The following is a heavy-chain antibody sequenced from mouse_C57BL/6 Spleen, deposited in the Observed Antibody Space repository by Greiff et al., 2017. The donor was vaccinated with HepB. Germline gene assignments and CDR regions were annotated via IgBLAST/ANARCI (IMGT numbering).Heavy chain of an antibody. CDR2: IYPGDGDT. CDR3: ARGDSSGTGAMDY. D-gene: IGHD3-2*02. V-gene: IGHV1-80*01. Sequence: VHLVESGAELVKPGASVKISCKASGYAFSSYWMNWVKQRPGKGLEWIGQIYPGDGDTNYNGKFKGKATLTADKSSSTAYMQLSSLTSEDSAVYFCARGDSSGTGAMDYWGQGTSVTVSS. J-gene: IGHJ4*01. CDR1: GYAFSSYW.